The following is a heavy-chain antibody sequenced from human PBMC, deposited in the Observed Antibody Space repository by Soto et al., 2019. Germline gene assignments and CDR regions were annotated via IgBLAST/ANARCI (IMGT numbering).Heavy chain of an antibody. D-gene: IGHD3-22*01. J-gene: IGHJ4*02. CDR2: IYYSGGT. Sequence: PSETLSLTCTASGGSISGYYWNWIRQPPGKGLEWIGYIYYSGGTNYNPSLESRVTMSVDTSKNQLSLKLSSVTAADTAVYYCARGHYYESTGFHGYFFDYWGQGSLVTVSS. CDR3: ARGHYYESTGFHGYFFDY. CDR1: GGSISGYY. V-gene: IGHV4-59*01.